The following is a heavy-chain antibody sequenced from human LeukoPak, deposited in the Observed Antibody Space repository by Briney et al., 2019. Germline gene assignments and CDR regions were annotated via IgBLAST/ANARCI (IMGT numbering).Heavy chain of an antibody. CDR3: VISHRPRQWPLVV. Sequence: GGSLRLSCAASGFTFSSYGMHWVRQAPGKGLEWVAIISYDGSNKYYADSVKGRFTISRDNSKNTLYLQMNSLRAEDTAVYHCVISHRPRQWPLVVWGQGTLVTVSS. J-gene: IGHJ4*02. CDR1: GFTFSSYG. CDR2: ISYDGSNK. V-gene: IGHV3-30*03. D-gene: IGHD6-13*01.